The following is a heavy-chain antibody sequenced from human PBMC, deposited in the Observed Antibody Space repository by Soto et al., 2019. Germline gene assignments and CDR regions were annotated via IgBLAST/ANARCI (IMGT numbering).Heavy chain of an antibody. CDR3: AKDGRIHLYSPPFDH. D-gene: IGHD5-18*01. Sequence: EVQLLESGGGLVQQGGSLRLSCAASAFTFSSYAMSWVRQTPRKGLEWVSSISGSGDSTFYADSVKGRFTISRDNSKNTLYLEMSSLRAEVRAIYCCAKDGRIHLYSPPFDHWGQGALVSVTS. V-gene: IGHV3-23*01. CDR2: ISGSGDST. CDR1: AFTFSSYA. J-gene: IGHJ4*02.